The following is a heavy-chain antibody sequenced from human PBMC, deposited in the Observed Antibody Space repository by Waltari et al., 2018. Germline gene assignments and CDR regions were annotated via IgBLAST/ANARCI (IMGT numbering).Heavy chain of an antibody. Sequence: QVQLVESGGGVVQPGRSLRLSCTASGFSFSSYGMHWVRQAPGKGLEWVAVIWFDGSNKYYADAVKGRFTISRDNSKSTLYLQMNSLRAEDTAVYYCARKTSALYFDYWGQGALVTVSS. D-gene: IGHD2-2*01. CDR2: IWFDGSNK. J-gene: IGHJ4*02. CDR1: GFSFSSYG. CDR3: ARKTSALYFDY. V-gene: IGHV3-33*08.